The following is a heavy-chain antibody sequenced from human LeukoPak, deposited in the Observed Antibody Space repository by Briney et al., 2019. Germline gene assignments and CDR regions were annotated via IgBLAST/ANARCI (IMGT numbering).Heavy chain of an antibody. D-gene: IGHD6-19*01. J-gene: IGHJ6*03. CDR2: IRSKAYGGTT. V-gene: IGHV3-49*04. Sequence: PGGSLRLSCTASGFTFGDYAMSWVRQAPGKGLEWVGFIRSKAYGGTTEYAASVKGRFTISRDDSKSIAYLQMNSLKTEDTAVYYCTSGASIAVAGPVYYYYMDVWGKGTTVTVSS. CDR1: GFTFGDYA. CDR3: TSGASIAVAGPVYYYYMDV.